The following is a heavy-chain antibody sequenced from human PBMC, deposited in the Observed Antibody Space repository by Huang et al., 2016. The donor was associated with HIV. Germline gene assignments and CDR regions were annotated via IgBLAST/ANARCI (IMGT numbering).Heavy chain of an antibody. CDR2: IRQDGSEK. J-gene: IGHJ6*02. V-gene: IGHV3-7*01. CDR1: TVTFSAYW. D-gene: IGHD2-8*01. Sequence: LVESGGGLVRPGGSLRLSWAGSTVTFSAYWMTWVRQSPGQGLEWVASIRQDGSEKQYVDSVEGRFNISRDNGKKLLFLEMRSLGVDDTAVYFCATKADAMDVWGQGTTVIVSS. CDR3: ATKADAMDV.